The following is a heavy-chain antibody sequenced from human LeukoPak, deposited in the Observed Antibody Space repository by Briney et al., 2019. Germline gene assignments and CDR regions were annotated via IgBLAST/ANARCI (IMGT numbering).Heavy chain of an antibody. D-gene: IGHD3-22*01. J-gene: IGHJ5*02. CDR1: GYTFSSYA. CDR2: MNPNSGNT. V-gene: IGHV1-8*02. CDR3: ATAKYYYDSSGKLVNWFDP. Sequence: ASVKVSCKASGYTFSSYAITWVRQATGQGLEWMGWMNPNSGNTGYAQKFQGRVTMTRNTSISTAYMELSSLRSEDTAVYYCATAKYYYDSSGKLVNWFDPWGQGTLVTVSS.